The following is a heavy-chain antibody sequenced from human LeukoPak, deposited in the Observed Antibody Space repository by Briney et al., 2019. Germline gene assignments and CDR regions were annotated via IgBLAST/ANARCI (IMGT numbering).Heavy chain of an antibody. J-gene: IGHJ3*02. CDR3: AGSNPGYSYSAFDI. V-gene: IGHV4-59*01. CDR1: GGSISSYY. D-gene: IGHD5-18*01. Sequence: SETLPLTCTVSGGSISSYYWSWIRQPPGKGLEWIGYIYYSGSTNYNPSLKSRVTISVDTSKNQFSLKLSSVTAADTAVYYCAGSNPGYSYSAFDIWGQGTMVTVSS. CDR2: IYYSGST.